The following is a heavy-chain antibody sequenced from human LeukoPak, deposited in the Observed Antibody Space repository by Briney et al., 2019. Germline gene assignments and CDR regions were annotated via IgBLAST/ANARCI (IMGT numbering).Heavy chain of an antibody. V-gene: IGHV4-59*01. CDR2: IYYSGST. D-gene: IGHD1-26*01. Sequence: SETLPLTCTVSGGSISSYYWSWIRQPPGKGLEWIGYIYYSGSTNYNPSLKSRVTISVDTSKNQFSLKLSSVTAADTAVYYCARGEMGATLDYWGQGTLVTVSS. J-gene: IGHJ4*02. CDR1: GGSISSYY. CDR3: ARGEMGATLDY.